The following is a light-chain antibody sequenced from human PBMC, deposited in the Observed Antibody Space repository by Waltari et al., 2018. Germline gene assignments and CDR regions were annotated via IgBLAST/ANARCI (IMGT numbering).Light chain of an antibody. Sequence: SCRASQSVTRTLAWYQQKPGQAPMLLIYEASTRATGIPDRFSGSGSGTDFSLTISRLEPEDFAVYYCQKYETLPATFGQGTKVEIK. CDR2: EAS. CDR3: QKYETLPAT. CDR1: QSVTRT. V-gene: IGKV3-20*01. J-gene: IGKJ1*01.